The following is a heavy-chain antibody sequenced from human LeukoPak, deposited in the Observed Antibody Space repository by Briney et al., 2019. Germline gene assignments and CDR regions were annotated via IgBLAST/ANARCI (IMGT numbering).Heavy chain of an antibody. V-gene: IGHV4-4*07. Sequence: SETLSLTCTVSGGSISSYCWSWIRQPAGKGLEWIGRIYTSGSTNYNPSLKSRVTMLIDTSKNQFSLMLNSVTAADTAVYSCARATMTDLDWFDPWGQGIVVSVSS. CDR1: GGSISSYC. CDR3: ARATMTDLDWFDP. D-gene: IGHD3-22*01. CDR2: IYTSGST. J-gene: IGHJ5*02.